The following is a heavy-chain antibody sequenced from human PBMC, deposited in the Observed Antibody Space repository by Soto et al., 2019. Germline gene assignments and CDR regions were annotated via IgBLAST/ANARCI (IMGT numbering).Heavy chain of an antibody. CDR3: ARAPDYGSLFDY. D-gene: IGHD4-17*01. CDR2: IYTSGST. J-gene: IGHJ4*02. Sequence: KASETLSLTCTVSGGSISSYYWSWIRQPAGKGLEWIGRIYTSGSTNYNPSLKSRVTISVDTSKNQFSLKLSSVTAADPAVYYCARAPDYGSLFDYWGQGTLVTVSS. V-gene: IGHV4-4*07. CDR1: GGSISSYY.